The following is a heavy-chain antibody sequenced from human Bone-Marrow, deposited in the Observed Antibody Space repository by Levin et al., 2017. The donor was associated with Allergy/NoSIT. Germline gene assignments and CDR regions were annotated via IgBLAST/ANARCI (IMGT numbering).Heavy chain of an antibody. Sequence: ASVKVSCKASGYTFTGYYMHWVRQAPGQGLEWMGWINPNSGGTNYAQKFQGRVTMTRDTSISTAYMELSRLRSDDTAVYYCAREGFTYDDYVWGSYRPPAEYFQHWGQGTLVTVSS. J-gene: IGHJ1*01. V-gene: IGHV1-2*02. CDR1: GYTFTGYY. CDR3: AREGFTYDDYVWGSYRPPAEYFQH. D-gene: IGHD3-16*02. CDR2: INPNSGGT.